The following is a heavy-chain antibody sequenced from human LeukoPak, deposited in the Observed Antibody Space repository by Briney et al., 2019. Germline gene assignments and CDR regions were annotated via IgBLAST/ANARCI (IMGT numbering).Heavy chain of an antibody. J-gene: IGHJ4*02. CDR1: GFTFDDYA. Sequence: GRSLRLSCAASGFTFDDYAMHWVRQAPGKGLEWVSGICWNSGSIGYADSVKGRFTISRDNAKNSLYLQMNSLRAEDTALYYCAKDATYYYDSSSYLDYWGQGTLVTVSS. CDR3: AKDATYYYDSSSYLDY. D-gene: IGHD3-22*01. CDR2: ICWNSGSI. V-gene: IGHV3-9*01.